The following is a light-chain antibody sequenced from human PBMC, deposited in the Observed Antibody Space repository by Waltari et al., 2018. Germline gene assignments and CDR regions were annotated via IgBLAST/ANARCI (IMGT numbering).Light chain of an antibody. CDR2: KDT. CDR1: ALPKQY. J-gene: IGLJ2*01. Sequence: SYELTQPPSVSVSPGQTARITCSGDALPKQYAYWYQQKPGQAPVVVIYKDTERPSGIPERFSGSSSGTTFTLTISGFQAEDEADYYCQSADSSRTYLVFGGWTKLTVL. CDR3: QSADSSRTYLV. V-gene: IGLV3-25*03.